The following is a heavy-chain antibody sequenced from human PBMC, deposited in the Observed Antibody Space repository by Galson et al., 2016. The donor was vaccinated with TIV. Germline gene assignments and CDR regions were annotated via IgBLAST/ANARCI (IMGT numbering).Heavy chain of an antibody. J-gene: IGHJ4*02. V-gene: IGHV3-7*03. CDR3: AKAVPERPEPLDY. D-gene: IGHD1-14*01. CDR2: IMDIGDEK. CDR1: GFTFRSYW. Sequence: SLRLSCAASGFTFRSYWMTWVRQAPGKGLEWVANIMDIGDEKKYAESVKGRFTISRDNTKNTLFLQLNSLRAEDTAVYYCAKAVPERPEPLDYWGQGTLVTVSS.